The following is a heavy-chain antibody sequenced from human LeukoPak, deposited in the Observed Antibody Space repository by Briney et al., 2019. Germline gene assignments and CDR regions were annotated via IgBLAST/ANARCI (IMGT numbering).Heavy chain of an antibody. Sequence: GGSLRLSCAASGFTFDRHTMHWVRRPPGKGPEWVSLIGWDGTNIDYADSVKGRFTISRDNSKNFVYLQMHSLRTEDTALYYCTKDMEWGMDVWGQGTTVIVSS. V-gene: IGHV3-43*01. CDR2: IGWDGTNI. D-gene: IGHD3-3*01. CDR3: TKDMEWGMDV. CDR1: GFTFDRHT. J-gene: IGHJ6*02.